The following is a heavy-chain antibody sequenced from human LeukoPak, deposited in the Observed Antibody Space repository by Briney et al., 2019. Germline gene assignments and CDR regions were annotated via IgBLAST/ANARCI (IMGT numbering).Heavy chain of an antibody. V-gene: IGHV1-2*02. J-gene: IGHJ4*02. D-gene: IGHD1-26*01. CDR2: INPNSGDT. CDR1: GYTFSNYY. CDR3: ARGRRILVGDTNAGDFFDY. Sequence: GASVKVSCKAFGYTFSNYYIHWVRQAPGQGLEWVGWINPNSGDTYYPQKFQGRVTMTRDTSISTAYIELSRLRSDDTAVYYCARGRRILVGDTNAGDFFDYWGQGTLVTVSS.